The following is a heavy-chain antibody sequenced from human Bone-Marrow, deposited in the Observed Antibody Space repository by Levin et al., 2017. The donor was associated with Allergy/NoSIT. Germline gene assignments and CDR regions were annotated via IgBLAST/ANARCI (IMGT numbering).Heavy chain of an antibody. V-gene: IGHV3-30-3*01. CDR2: LSYDGSSQ. J-gene: IGHJ1*01. Sequence: GGSLRLSCAASGFTFRSYAMHWVRQAPGKGLEWVAGLSYDGSSQLYADSVMGRFTISRDNSKNTLYLQMDSLRAEDTAMYYCARDYDLVVDPAVGGGFGYFQYWGQGTLVTVSS. CDR1: GFTFRSYA. CDR3: ARDYDLVVDPAVGGGFGYFQY. D-gene: IGHD5-18*01.